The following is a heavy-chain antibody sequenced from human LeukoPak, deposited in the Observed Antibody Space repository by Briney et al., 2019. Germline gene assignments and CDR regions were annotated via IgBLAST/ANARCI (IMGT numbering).Heavy chain of an antibody. V-gene: IGHV4-59*08. CDR3: ARHEPGWRGAFDF. CDR1: RASISSYY. D-gene: IGHD1-14*01. Sequence: SETLSLTCSVSRASISSYYWSWIRQPPGKGLEWIAYMHFTGNTDSNPSLKSRVTISVDTSRRQFSLQLTSVTAADTAVYYCARHEPGWRGAFDFWGQGTMVTVSS. CDR2: MHFTGNT. J-gene: IGHJ3*01.